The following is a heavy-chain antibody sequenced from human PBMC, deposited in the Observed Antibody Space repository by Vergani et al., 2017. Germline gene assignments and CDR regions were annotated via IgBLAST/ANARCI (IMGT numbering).Heavy chain of an antibody. Sequence: QVLLVQSGAEVKKPGASVRVSCKTSGYTFTNYYIHWVRQAPGQGLEWMGIINPSGGSTTYAQQFQGRLTMTRATSTSTVYLDLSNLRSEDTALYYCARPHGDILPPDPRRLDYWGQGTLVTVSS. V-gene: IGHV1-46*03. CDR3: ARPHGDILPPDPRRLDY. J-gene: IGHJ4*02. CDR2: INPSGGST. CDR1: GYTFTNYY.